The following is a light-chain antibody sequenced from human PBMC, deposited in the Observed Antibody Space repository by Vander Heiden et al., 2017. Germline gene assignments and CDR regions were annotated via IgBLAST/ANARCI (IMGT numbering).Light chain of an antibody. J-gene: IGKJ4*01. V-gene: IGKV3-11*01. CDR1: QSVSSY. CDR2: DAS. CDR3: QQYSNWPLT. Sequence: EIVLTQSPGTLSLSPGERATLSCRAGQSVSSYLAWYRQRPGQAPRLLIYDASNRATGIPARFSGSGSGTDFTLTISSLEPEDFAVYFCQQYSNWPLTFGGGTEVEIK.